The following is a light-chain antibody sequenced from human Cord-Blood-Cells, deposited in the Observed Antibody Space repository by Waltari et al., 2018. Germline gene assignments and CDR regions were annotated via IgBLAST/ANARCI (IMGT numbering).Light chain of an antibody. CDR1: SSNIGSNY. J-gene: IGLJ2*01. CDR3: AAWDDSLSGVV. V-gene: IGLV1-47*01. CDR2: RNN. Sequence: QSVLTQPPSASGTPGQRVTISCSGSSSNIGSNYAYWYQQLQGTAPKLLIYRNNQRPSGVPDRFSGSKSGTSASLAISGLRSEDEADYYCAAWDDSLSGVVFGGGTKLTVL.